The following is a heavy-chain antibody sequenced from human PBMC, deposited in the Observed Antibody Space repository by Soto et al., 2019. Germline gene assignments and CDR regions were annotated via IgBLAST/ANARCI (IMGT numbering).Heavy chain of an antibody. Sequence: PGESLKISCKGSGYSFTSYWIGWVRQMPGKGLEWMGIIYPGDSDTRYRPSFQGQVTISADKSISTAYLQWSSMKASDTAMYYCARRVTASCGGECYLTEDAFDIWGQGTMVTVSS. CDR2: IYPGDSDT. CDR1: GYSFTSYW. D-gene: IGHD2-21*01. J-gene: IGHJ3*02. V-gene: IGHV5-51*01. CDR3: ARRVTASCGGECYLTEDAFDI.